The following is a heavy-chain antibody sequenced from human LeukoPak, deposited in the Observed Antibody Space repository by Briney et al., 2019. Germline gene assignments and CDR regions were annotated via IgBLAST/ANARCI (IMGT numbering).Heavy chain of an antibody. CDR2: IYYSGSA. CDR3: ARGTVVGATGWYFDL. CDR1: GDSSSSFY. Sequence: SETLTLTGSVSGDSSSSFYWSWIRQPPGKGLECLGYIYYSGSAHYNPSLKSRVTISVDTSKNQFSLKLSSVTAADTAVYYCARGTVVGATGWYFDLWGRGTLVTVSS. D-gene: IGHD1-26*01. J-gene: IGHJ2*01. V-gene: IGHV4-59*01.